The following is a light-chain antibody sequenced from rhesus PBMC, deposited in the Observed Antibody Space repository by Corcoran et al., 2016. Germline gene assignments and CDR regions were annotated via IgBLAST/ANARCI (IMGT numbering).Light chain of an antibody. Sequence: DIQMTQSPSSLSASVGDTVTITCRASQGISSYLNWFQLKPGKAPKLLVYDASSLERGVPSRFSGSGSGTDFTLTISSLQPEDFAAYYCLQHNSYPYTFGQGTKVEIE. CDR3: LQHNSYPYT. J-gene: IGKJ2*01. V-gene: IGKV1-28*03. CDR1: QGISSY. CDR2: DAS.